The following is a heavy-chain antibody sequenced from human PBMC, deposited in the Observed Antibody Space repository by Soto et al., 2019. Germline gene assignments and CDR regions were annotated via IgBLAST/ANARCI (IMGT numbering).Heavy chain of an antibody. Sequence: QVQLVQSGAEVKKPGSSVKVSCKISGGTFSSYAISWVRQAPGQGLEWMGGIIPIFGTASYAQKFQGRVTITVGESTSTAYMELSSLRSEDTAVYYCAIRDGYIAGDYYYGMDVWGQGTTVTVSS. CDR3: AIRDGYIAGDYYYGMDV. J-gene: IGHJ6*02. CDR1: GGTFSSYA. CDR2: IIPIFGTA. V-gene: IGHV1-69*12. D-gene: IGHD5-12*01.